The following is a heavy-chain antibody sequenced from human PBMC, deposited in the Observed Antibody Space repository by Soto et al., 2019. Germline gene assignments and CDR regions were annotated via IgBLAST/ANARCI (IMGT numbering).Heavy chain of an antibody. Sequence: ASVKVSCKASGYTYTSYGISWVRQAPGQGLEWMGWISAYNGNTNYAQKLQGRVTMTTDTSTSTAYMELRSLRSDDTAVYYCARGSEEAPYYYYGMDVWGQGTTVTVSS. CDR2: ISAYNGNT. CDR1: GYTYTSYG. CDR3: ARGSEEAPYYYYGMDV. V-gene: IGHV1-18*04. J-gene: IGHJ6*02.